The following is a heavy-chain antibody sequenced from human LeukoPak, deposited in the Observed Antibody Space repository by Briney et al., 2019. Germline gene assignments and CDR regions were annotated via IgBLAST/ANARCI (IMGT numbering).Heavy chain of an antibody. D-gene: IGHD5-18*01. Sequence: SETLSLTCAVYGGSFSGYYWSWIRQPPGKGLEWIGEINHSGSTNYNPSLKSRVTISVDTSKNQFSLKLSSVTAADTAVYYCARGAGYSYWPQNDYWGQGTLVTVSS. CDR1: GGSFSGYY. V-gene: IGHV4-34*01. CDR3: ARGAGYSYWPQNDY. CDR2: INHSGST. J-gene: IGHJ4*02.